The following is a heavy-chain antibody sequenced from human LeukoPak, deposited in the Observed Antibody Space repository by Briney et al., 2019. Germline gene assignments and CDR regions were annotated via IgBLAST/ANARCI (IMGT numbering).Heavy chain of an antibody. D-gene: IGHD2-2*01. J-gene: IGHJ3*02. CDR1: GYSFTSYW. CDR3: ARQMVVPAAMMLGDAFDI. Sequence: GESLKISCKGSGYSFTSYWIGWVRQMPGKGLEWMGITYPGDSDTRYSPSFQGQVTISADKSISTAYLQWSSLKASDTAMYYCARQMVVPAAMMLGDAFDIWGQGTMVTVSS. V-gene: IGHV5-51*01. CDR2: TYPGDSDT.